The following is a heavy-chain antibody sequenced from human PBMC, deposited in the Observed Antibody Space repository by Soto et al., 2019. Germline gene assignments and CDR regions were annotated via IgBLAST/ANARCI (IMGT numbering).Heavy chain of an antibody. J-gene: IGHJ4*02. Sequence: QPGGSLRLSCAASGFTVSSYGMHWVRQAPGKGLEWVAVISYDGSNKYYADSVKGRFTISRDNSKNTLYLQMNSLRAEDTAVYYCAKDQSDSSGYYPNYFDYWVQGNLVTVS. CDR1: GFTVSSYG. CDR3: AKDQSDSSGYYPNYFDY. CDR2: ISYDGSNK. D-gene: IGHD3-22*01. V-gene: IGHV3-30*18.